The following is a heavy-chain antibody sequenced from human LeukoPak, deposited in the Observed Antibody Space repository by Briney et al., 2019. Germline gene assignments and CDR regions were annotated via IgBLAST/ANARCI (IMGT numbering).Heavy chain of an antibody. Sequence: GGSLRLSCAASGFTFSSYAMSWVRQAPGKGLEWVSSISSSSYIYYADSVKGRFTISRDNAKNSLYLQMNSLRAEDTAVYYCARGYSSGWSIDYWGQGTLVTVSS. J-gene: IGHJ4*02. CDR1: GFTFSSYA. V-gene: IGHV3-21*01. CDR3: ARGYSSGWSIDY. CDR2: ISSSSYI. D-gene: IGHD6-19*01.